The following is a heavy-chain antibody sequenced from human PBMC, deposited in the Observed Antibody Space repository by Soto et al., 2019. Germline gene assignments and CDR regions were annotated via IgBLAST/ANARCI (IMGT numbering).Heavy chain of an antibody. CDR2: IYYSGST. Sequence: TLSLTCTVSGGSISSSSYYWGWIRQPPGKGLEWIGSIYYSGSTYYNPSLKSRVTISVDTSKNQFSLKLSSVTAADTAVYYCARCNIFFSPYYGMDVWGQGTTVTVSS. V-gene: IGHV4-39*07. CDR3: ARCNIFFSPYYGMDV. CDR1: GGSISSSSYY. J-gene: IGHJ6*02. D-gene: IGHD3-9*01.